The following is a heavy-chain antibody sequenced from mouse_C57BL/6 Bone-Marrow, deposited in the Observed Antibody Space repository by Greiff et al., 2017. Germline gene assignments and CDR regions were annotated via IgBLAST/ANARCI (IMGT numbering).Heavy chain of an antibody. CDR3: ARGRGYGWFAY. CDR2: IYWDDDK. Sequence: QVTLKVSGPGILQSSQTLRLTCSFSGFSLSTSGMGVSWIRQPSGKGLEWLAHIYWDDDKRYNPSLKSRLTISKDTSRNLVFLKITSVDTEDSARYYCARGRGYGWFAYWGQGTLVTVSA. D-gene: IGHD3-1*01. V-gene: IGHV8-12*01. CDR1: GFSLSTSGMG. J-gene: IGHJ3*01.